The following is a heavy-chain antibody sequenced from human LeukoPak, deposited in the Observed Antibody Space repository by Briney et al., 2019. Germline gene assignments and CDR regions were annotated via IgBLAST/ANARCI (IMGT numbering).Heavy chain of an antibody. CDR3: ARVEDYDILTGFDY. V-gene: IGHV3-48*03. J-gene: IGHJ4*02. D-gene: IGHD3-9*01. CDR2: ISSSGSTI. Sequence: GGSLRLSCAASGFTFSSYEMNWVRQAPGKGLEWVSYISSSGSTIYYADSVKGRFTTSRDNAKNSLYLQMNSLRAGDTAVYYCARVEDYDILTGFDYWGQGTLVTVSS. CDR1: GFTFSSYE.